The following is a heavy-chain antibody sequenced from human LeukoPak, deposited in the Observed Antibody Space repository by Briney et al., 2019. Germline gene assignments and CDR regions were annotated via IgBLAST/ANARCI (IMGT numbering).Heavy chain of an antibody. Sequence: GGSLRLSCGASGFIFSKYAMSWVRQAPGKGLEWVSAISGSGVYTYYADSVKGRFTISRDNSKNMIYLQMNSLRVEDTAVYYCARDKDTAMAAWGQGTLVTVSS. CDR3: ARDKDTAMAA. CDR2: ISGSGVYT. CDR1: GFIFSKYA. V-gene: IGHV3-23*01. D-gene: IGHD5-18*01. J-gene: IGHJ4*02.